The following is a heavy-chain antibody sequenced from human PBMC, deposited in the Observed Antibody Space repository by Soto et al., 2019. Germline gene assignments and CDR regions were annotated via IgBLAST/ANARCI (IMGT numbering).Heavy chain of an antibody. J-gene: IGHJ5*02. D-gene: IGHD6-6*01. CDR1: GYTSTSYD. V-gene: IGHV1-8*01. Sequence: ASVKVSGKASGYTSTSYDITWGRQATGQGLEWWGWVNPTSGDTGYAQRFQGRVTMTKATSISTAYMELSSRISEDTAVYYCAGGGYSSSSGPRGNWFDPWGQGTLVTVSS. CDR2: VNPTSGDT. CDR3: AGGGYSSSSGPRGNWFDP.